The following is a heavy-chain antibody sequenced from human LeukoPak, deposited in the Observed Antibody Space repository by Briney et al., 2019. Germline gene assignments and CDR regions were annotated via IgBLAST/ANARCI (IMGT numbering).Heavy chain of an antibody. V-gene: IGHV1-46*01. J-gene: IGHJ4*02. CDR2: INPSDGST. CDR1: GYTFTSYY. D-gene: IGHD3-3*01. CDR3: ARVLDRWSGYFDY. Sequence: GASVKVSCKASGYTFTSYYMHWVRQAPGQVLEWLGIINPSDGSTTYAQKFQGRVTMTRDTSTSTVYMELSSLRSEDTAVYYCARVLDRWSGYFDYWGQGTLVTVSS.